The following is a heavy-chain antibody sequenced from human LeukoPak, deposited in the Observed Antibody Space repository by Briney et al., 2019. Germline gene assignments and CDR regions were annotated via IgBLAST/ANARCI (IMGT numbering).Heavy chain of an antibody. D-gene: IGHD3-22*01. J-gene: IGHJ3*02. CDR3: ARDRSGYSAFDI. CDR2: IYYSGIT. CDR1: GGSISSGGYY. V-gene: IGHV4-31*03. Sequence: PSETLSLTCTVSGGSISSGGYYWSWIRQHPGKGLEWIGYIYYSGITYYNPSLKSRVTISVDTSKNQFSLKLSSVTAADTAVYYYARDRSGYSAFDIWGQGTMVTVSS.